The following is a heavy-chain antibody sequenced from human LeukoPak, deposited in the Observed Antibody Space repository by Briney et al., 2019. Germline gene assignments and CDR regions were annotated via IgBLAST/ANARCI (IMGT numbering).Heavy chain of an antibody. CDR3: ATGAREWLALDY. CDR2: IIPIFGTA. Sequence: GSSVKVSCKASGGTFSSYAISWVRQAPGQGLEWMGGIIPIFGTANYAQKFQGRVTMTEDTSTDTAYMELSSLRSEDTAVYYCATGAREWLALDYWGQGTLVTVSS. V-gene: IGHV1-69*06. J-gene: IGHJ4*02. CDR1: GGTFSSYA. D-gene: IGHD6-19*01.